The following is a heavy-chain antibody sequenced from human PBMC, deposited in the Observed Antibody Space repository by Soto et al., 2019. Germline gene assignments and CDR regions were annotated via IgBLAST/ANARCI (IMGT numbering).Heavy chain of an antibody. Sequence: PSQTLSLTCAISGDSVASNSAAWNWIRQSPSRGLEWLGRTYYRSKWYNDYAVSVKSRITINPDTSKNQFSLQLNSVTPDDTAVYYCAREIPPQLELRTHFDYWGQGTLVTVSS. CDR1: GDSVASNSAA. CDR2: TYYRSKWYN. J-gene: IGHJ4*02. CDR3: AREIPPQLELRTHFDY. V-gene: IGHV6-1*01. D-gene: IGHD1-7*01.